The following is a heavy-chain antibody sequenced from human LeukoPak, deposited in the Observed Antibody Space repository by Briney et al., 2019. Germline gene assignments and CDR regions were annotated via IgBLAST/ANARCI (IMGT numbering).Heavy chain of an antibody. Sequence: GGSLRLSCASSGITFNIFEMNCVRQAPGKGLEWVSYISSSGSTIYYADSMKGRFTISRDNAKNSLYLQMNSLRAEDTAVYYCARGGYFDYWGQGTLVTVSS. V-gene: IGHV3-48*03. CDR3: ARGGYFDY. CDR2: ISSSGSTI. CDR1: GITFNIFE. J-gene: IGHJ4*02.